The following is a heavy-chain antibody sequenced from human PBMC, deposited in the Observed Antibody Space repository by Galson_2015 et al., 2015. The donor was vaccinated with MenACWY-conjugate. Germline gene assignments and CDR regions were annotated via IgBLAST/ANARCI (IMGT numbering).Heavy chain of an antibody. CDR2: IDPSDSYT. D-gene: IGHD3-10*01. V-gene: IGHV5-10-1*01. CDR3: ARRARKLLSYYGMDV. Sequence: QSGAEVKKPGESLRISCKGSEYSFTSYWISWVRQMPGKGLEWMGRIDPSDSYTNYSPSFQGHVTISADKSISTAYLQWSSLKASDTAMYYCARRARKLLSYYGMDVWGQGTTVTVSS. J-gene: IGHJ6*02. CDR1: EYSFTSYW.